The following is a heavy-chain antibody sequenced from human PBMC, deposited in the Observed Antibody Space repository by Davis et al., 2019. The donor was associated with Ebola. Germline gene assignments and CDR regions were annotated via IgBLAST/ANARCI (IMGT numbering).Heavy chain of an antibody. CDR3: ATRRLSFEAIDY. J-gene: IGHJ4*02. Sequence: SETLSLTCTVSGGSISSSSYYWGWIRQPPGKGLEWIGSIYYSGSTYYNPSLKSRVTISVDTSKNQFSLKVTSVSAADTAVYYCATRRLSFEAIDYWGQGTLVTVSS. V-gene: IGHV4-39*01. D-gene: IGHD1-26*01. CDR2: IYYSGST. CDR1: GGSISSSSYY.